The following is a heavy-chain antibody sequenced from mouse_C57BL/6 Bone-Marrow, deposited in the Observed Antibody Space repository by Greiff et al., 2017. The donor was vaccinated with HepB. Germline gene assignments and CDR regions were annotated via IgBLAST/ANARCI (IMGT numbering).Heavy chain of an antibody. Sequence: QVQLQQPGAELVKPGASVKLSCKASGYTFTSYWMHRVKQRPGQGLEWIGMIHPTSGSTNYNEKFKSKATLTVDKSSSTAYMQLSSLTSEDSAVYYCARRGNRLRRAFDYWGQGTTLTVSS. V-gene: IGHV1-64*01. CDR3: ARRGNRLRRAFDY. CDR1: GYTFTSYW. D-gene: IGHD2-4*01. J-gene: IGHJ2*01. CDR2: IHPTSGST.